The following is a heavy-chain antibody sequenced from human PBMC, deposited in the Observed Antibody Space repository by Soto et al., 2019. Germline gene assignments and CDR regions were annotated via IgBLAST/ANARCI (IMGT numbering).Heavy chain of an antibody. Sequence: PGGSLRLSCTASGFTFSDYYMSWIRQAPGKGLEWVSYISSSGSTIYYADSVKGRFTISRDNAKNSLYLQMNSLRAEDTAVYYCARVNPDVGTAIGFDYWGQGTLVTVSS. V-gene: IGHV3-11*01. D-gene: IGHD5-18*01. J-gene: IGHJ4*02. CDR2: ISSSGSTI. CDR1: GFTFSDYY. CDR3: ARVNPDVGTAIGFDY.